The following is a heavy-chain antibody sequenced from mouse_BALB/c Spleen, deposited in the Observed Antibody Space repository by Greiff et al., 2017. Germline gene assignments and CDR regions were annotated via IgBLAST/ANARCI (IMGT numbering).Heavy chain of an antibody. CDR1: GYSITSDYA. CDR3: ARDSYYYGSSPLAY. CDR2: ISYSGST. V-gene: IGHV3-2*02. Sequence: EVQRVESGPGLVKPSQSLSLTCTVTGYSITSDYAWNWIRQFPGNKLEWMGYISYSGSTSYNPSLKSRISITRDTSKNQFFLQLNSVTTEDTATYYCARDSYYYGSSPLAYWGQGTLVTVSA. D-gene: IGHD1-1*01. J-gene: IGHJ3*01.